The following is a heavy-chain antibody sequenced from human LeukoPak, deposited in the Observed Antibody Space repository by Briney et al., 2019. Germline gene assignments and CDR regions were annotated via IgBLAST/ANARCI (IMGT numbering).Heavy chain of an antibody. D-gene: IGHD3-22*01. V-gene: IGHV3-64D*06. CDR1: GFTFSSYA. Sequence: PGGSLRLSCSASGFTFSSYAMHWVRQAPGKGLEYVSAISSNGGSTYYADSVKGRFTISRDNSKNTLYLQMSSLRAEDTAVYYCVKVDTRYYDSSKYDYGGKETLATVPS. J-gene: IGHJ4*02. CDR3: VKVDTRYYDSSKYDY. CDR2: ISSNGGST.